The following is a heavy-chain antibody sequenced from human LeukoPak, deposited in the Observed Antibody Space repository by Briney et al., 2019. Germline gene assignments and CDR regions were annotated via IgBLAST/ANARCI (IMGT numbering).Heavy chain of an antibody. D-gene: IGHD2-2*01. CDR2: INAGNGNT. CDR3: ARVVPAASLPIDY. Sequence: ASVKVSCKASGYTFTSYAMHWVRQAPGQRLEWMGWINAGNGNTRYSQKFQGRVTITRDTSASTAYMELRSLRSDDTAVYYCARVVPAASLPIDYWGQGTLVTVSS. V-gene: IGHV1-3*01. J-gene: IGHJ4*02. CDR1: GYTFTSYA.